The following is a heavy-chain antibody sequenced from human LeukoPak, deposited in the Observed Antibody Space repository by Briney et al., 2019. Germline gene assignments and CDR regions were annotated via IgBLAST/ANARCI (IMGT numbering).Heavy chain of an antibody. CDR1: GGSISSGSYY. Sequence: PSQTLSLTCAVSGGSISSGSYYWSWIRQPAGKGLEWIGRIYTSGSTNYNPSLKSRVTISVDTSKNQFSLKLSSVTAADTAVYYCARGRLVATRFDPWGQGTLVTVSS. V-gene: IGHV4-61*02. D-gene: IGHD5-12*01. CDR2: IYTSGST. CDR3: ARGRLVATRFDP. J-gene: IGHJ5*02.